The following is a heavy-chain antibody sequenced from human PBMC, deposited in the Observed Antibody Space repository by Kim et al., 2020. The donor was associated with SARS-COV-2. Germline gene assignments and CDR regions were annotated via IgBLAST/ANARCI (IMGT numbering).Heavy chain of an antibody. D-gene: IGHD3-3*01. V-gene: IGHV3-23*01. CDR3: AKDRLVLRFLEWFSNYFDY. Sequence: GGSLRLSCAASGFTFSSYAMSWVRQAPGKGLEWVSAISGSGGSTYYADSVKGRFTISRDNSKNTLYLQMNSLRAEDTAVYYCAKDRLVLRFLEWFSNYFDYWGQGTLVTVSS. CDR2: ISGSGGST. J-gene: IGHJ4*02. CDR1: GFTFSSYA.